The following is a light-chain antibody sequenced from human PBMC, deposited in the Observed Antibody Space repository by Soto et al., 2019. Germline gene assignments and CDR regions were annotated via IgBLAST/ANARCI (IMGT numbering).Light chain of an antibody. Sequence: DIQMTQSPSTLSASVGDRVTITCRDSQSISSWLAWYQQKPGKAPKLMIYDASSLESGGPSRFSGSGSGTEFTLTTSSLQTDDFATYDWQEYNCYLCTFGQGNKVEIK. CDR3: QEYNCYLCT. J-gene: IGKJ1*01. CDR2: DAS. V-gene: IGKV1-5*01. CDR1: QSISSW.